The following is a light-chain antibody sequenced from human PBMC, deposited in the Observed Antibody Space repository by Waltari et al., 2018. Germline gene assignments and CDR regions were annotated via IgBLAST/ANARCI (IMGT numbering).Light chain of an antibody. CDR2: KAS. CDR3: QQYNSVPRT. J-gene: IGKJ1*01. CDR1: QDISNW. V-gene: IGKV1-12*01. Sequence: DIQMTQSPSSLSASVGDRVTITCRASQDISNWLAWYQQKPGNAPKLLIYKASSLQSGVPSRFSGSGSGTDFTLTISSLQPEDFATYYCQQYNSVPRTFGQGTKVEIK.